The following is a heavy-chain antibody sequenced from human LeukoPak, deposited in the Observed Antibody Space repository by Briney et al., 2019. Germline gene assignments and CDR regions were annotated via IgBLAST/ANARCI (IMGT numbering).Heavy chain of an antibody. CDR3: AKRRHYYGSGDYYRDP. D-gene: IGHD3-10*01. CDR2: INGEGSRI. CDR1: GFNLRTYW. J-gene: IGHJ5*02. Sequence: GGSLRLSCAVTGFNLRTYWIHWVRHSPGRGLEWVARINGEGSRISYADSVRGRFTISRDNSRNLLFLQMSRLRVEDTAVYYCAKRRHYYGSGDYYRDPWGQGTLVTVSS. V-gene: IGHV3-74*01.